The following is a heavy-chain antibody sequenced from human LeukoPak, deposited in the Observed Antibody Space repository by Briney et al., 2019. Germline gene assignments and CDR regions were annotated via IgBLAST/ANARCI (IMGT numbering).Heavy chain of an antibody. CDR2: IYTSGST. CDR3: ARDSVGFATAELDY. D-gene: IGHD3-10*01. Sequence: SETLSLTCTVSGGSISSYYWSWIRQPAGKGLEWIGRIYTSGSTNYNPSLKSRVTMSVDTSKNQFSLKLSSVTAADTAVYYCARDSVGFATAELDYWGQGTLVTVSS. CDR1: GGSISSYY. J-gene: IGHJ4*02. V-gene: IGHV4-4*07.